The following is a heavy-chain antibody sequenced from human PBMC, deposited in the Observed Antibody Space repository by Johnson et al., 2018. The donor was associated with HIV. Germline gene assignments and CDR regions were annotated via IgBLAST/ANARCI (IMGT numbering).Heavy chain of an antibody. CDR2: INWNGGST. D-gene: IGHD2-15*01. Sequence: VQLVESGGGVVRPGGSLRLSCEASGFIFDDYGMSWVRQAPGKGLEWVSGINWNGGSTGYADSVKGRFTISRDNAKNSLYLQMNSLSAEDTALYYCARGIVLVVGATRGDGFDIWGQGTMVTVSS. V-gene: IGHV3-20*04. CDR3: ARGIVLVVGATRGDGFDI. J-gene: IGHJ3*02. CDR1: GFIFDDYG.